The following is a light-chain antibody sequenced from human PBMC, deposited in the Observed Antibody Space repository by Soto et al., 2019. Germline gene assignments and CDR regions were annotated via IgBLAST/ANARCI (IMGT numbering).Light chain of an antibody. CDR1: SGSIASNY. CDR3: QSYDSSNQV. Sequence: NFMLTQPHSVSESPGKTVTICCTRSSGSIASNYVQWYQQRPGSAPTTVIYEDNQRPSGVPDRFSGSIDSSSNSASLTISGLKTEDEADYYCQSYDSSNQVFGGGTKLTVL. V-gene: IGLV6-57*04. CDR2: EDN. J-gene: IGLJ2*01.